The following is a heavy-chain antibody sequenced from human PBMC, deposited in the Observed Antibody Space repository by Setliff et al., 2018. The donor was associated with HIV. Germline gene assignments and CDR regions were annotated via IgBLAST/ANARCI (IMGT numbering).Heavy chain of an antibody. CDR2: ISTSNGNT. Sequence: GASVTVSCKASGYTFRSYDIIWVRQAPGQGPEWMGWISTSNGNTHYVESLQGRVTMTTDTSTSTVYMEMTSLRSDDTAVYYCARVSRSVRVVVRYSDYWGQGTLVTVSS. V-gene: IGHV1-18*01. CDR1: GYTFRSYD. D-gene: IGHD3-22*01. CDR3: ARVSRSVRVVVRYSDY. J-gene: IGHJ4*02.